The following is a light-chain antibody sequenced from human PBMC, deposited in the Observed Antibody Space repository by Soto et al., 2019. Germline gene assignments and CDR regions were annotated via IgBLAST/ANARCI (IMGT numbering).Light chain of an antibody. J-gene: IGLJ1*01. CDR2: DVS. V-gene: IGLV2-14*01. Sequence: QSALTQPASVSGSPGQSITISCVGTSGDIGDYNYVSWYQQHPGKVPKVINYDVSNRPSGVSYRFSGTKSGNTASLTVSGLQAEDEADYYCCSYTRSGTLIFGTG. CDR3: CSYTRSGTLI. CDR1: SGDIGDYNY.